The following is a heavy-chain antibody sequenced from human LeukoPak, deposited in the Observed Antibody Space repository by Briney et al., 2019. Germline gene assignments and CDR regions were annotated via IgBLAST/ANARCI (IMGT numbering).Heavy chain of an antibody. Sequence: GGSLRLSCAGSGFTVSTNFMSWVRQAPGKGLEWVSAVRGSGSDTYYADSVKGRFTISGDNSKNTLYLQMNSLRAEDTAIYYCAKTSRRNSAYDSPFDSWGQGTLVTVSS. CDR2: VRGSGSDT. D-gene: IGHD5-12*01. CDR3: AKTSRRNSAYDSPFDS. V-gene: IGHV3-23*01. J-gene: IGHJ4*02. CDR1: GFTVSTNF.